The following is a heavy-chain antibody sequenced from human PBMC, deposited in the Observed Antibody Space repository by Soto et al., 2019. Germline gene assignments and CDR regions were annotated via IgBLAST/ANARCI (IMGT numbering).Heavy chain of an antibody. V-gene: IGHV4-4*02. J-gene: IGHJ5*02. CDR3: ARAPGVVVGTSTLSSWFDP. D-gene: IGHD2-21*02. CDR1: GDSIRTSNW. CDR2: IYSSGTT. Sequence: QVQLQESGPGLVKSSGTLSLACTVSGDSIRTSNWWSWVRQTPGKGLEWIGEIYSSGTTNFNPSLKSRVSISVDESRNQFSLNPTSVTAAATAVYFGARAPGVVVGTSTLSSWFDPWGQGTLVIVSS.